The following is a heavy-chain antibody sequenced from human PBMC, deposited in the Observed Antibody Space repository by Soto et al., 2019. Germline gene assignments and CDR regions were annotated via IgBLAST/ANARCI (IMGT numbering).Heavy chain of an antibody. Sequence: SVKVSCTPSGFSLINSALQWVRQARGQRLEWIGWIIVGTGQTKSAQNLQERITITRDMSTSTAYMELSSLRSEDTAVYYCAAEMYSGGRCCSFDICAQGTMVTVSS. V-gene: IGHV1-58*01. J-gene: IGHJ3*02. D-gene: IGHD2-15*01. CDR1: GFSLINSA. CDR3: AAEMYSGGRCCSFDI. CDR2: IIVGTGQT.